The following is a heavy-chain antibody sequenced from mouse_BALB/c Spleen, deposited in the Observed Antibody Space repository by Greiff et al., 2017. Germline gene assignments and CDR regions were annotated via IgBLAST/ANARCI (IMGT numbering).Heavy chain of an antibody. Sequence: EVQLVESGAELVKPGASVKLSCTASGFNIKDTYMHWVKQRPEQGLEWIGRIDPANGNTKYDPKFQGKATITADTSSNTAYLQLSSLTSEDTAVYYCAREGGLLSFAYWGQGTLVTVSA. CDR1: GFNIKDTY. D-gene: IGHD2-12*01. J-gene: IGHJ3*01. V-gene: IGHV14-3*02. CDR3: AREGGLLSFAY. CDR2: IDPANGNT.